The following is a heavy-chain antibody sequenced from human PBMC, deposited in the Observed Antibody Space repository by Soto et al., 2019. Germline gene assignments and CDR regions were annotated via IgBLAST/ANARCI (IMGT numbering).Heavy chain of an antibody. CDR2: ISGTGASR. J-gene: IGHJ4*02. Sequence: EVQLLESGGGLVQPGGSLRLSCVASGFTFSSYAMSWVRQAPGKGLEWVSAISGTGASRYYADSVKGRFTISRDNSTNALYQQMSSLRAEDAAVYDCAKDRGRPAYTSGWYYFDYWGQGALVTVSS. CDR1: GFTFSSYA. V-gene: IGHV3-23*01. D-gene: IGHD6-19*01. CDR3: AKDRGRPAYTSGWYYFDY.